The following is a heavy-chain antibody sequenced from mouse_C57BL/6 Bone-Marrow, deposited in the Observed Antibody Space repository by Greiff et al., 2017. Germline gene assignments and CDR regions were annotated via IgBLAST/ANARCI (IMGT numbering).Heavy chain of an antibody. CDR1: GFTFSSYG. D-gene: IGHD2-4*01. CDR2: ISSGGSYT. Sequence: VQLQQSGGDLVKPGGSLKLSCAASGFTFSSYGMSWVRQTPDKRLEWVATISSGGSYTYYPDSVQGRFTISRDNAKNTLYLQMSSLKSEDTAMYYCARRGITPFAYWGQGTLVTVSA. J-gene: IGHJ3*01. CDR3: ARRGITPFAY. V-gene: IGHV5-6*01.